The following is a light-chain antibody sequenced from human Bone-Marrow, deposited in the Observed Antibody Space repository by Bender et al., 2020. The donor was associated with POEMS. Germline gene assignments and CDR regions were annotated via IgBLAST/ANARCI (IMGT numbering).Light chain of an antibody. CDR1: ALPKQF. J-gene: IGLJ2*01. CDR3: QKWDSSHVV. Sequence: SYALTQPPSVSVSPGQTASITCSGDALPKQFAYWYQQRPGQAPVLVIYQDSKRPSGIPQRFSGSNSGNTATLTVSGTQAMDEGDYYCQKWDSSHVVFGGGTKLTVL. CDR2: QDS. V-gene: IGLV3-1*01.